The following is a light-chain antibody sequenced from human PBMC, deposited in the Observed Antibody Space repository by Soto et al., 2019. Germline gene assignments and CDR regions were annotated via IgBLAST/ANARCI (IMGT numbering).Light chain of an antibody. CDR3: QKHSAAPLT. CDR1: QDIGTY. J-gene: IGKJ4*01. CDR2: NSS. V-gene: IGKV1-27*01. Sequence: DIQMTQSPSSLSASVGDRVTITCRASQDIGTYLAWYHQRPGKVPKLLIYNSSTLQSGVPSRFSGSGSGTDFILTISSLQPEDAATYFCQKHSAAPLTFGGGTKVEIK.